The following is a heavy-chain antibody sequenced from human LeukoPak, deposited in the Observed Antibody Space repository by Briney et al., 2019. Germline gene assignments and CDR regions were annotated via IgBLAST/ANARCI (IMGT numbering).Heavy chain of an antibody. Sequence: ESGPGLVKPSETLSLTCTVSGDSISSYYWSWIRQPPGKGLEWIGYIYNRETTNYNPSLESRVTISEDTSKNQFSLMLTSVTAADTAVYYCARVVYSHYWPEGMDVWGQGTTVTVSS. CDR2: IYNRETT. D-gene: IGHD4-11*01. J-gene: IGHJ6*02. CDR3: ARVVYSHYWPEGMDV. V-gene: IGHV4-59*01. CDR1: GDSISSYY.